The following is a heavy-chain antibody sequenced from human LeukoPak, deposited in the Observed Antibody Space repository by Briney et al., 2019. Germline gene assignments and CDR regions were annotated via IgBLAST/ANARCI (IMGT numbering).Heavy chain of an antibody. CDR1: GGSISSYY. Sequence: SETLSLTCTVSGGSISSYYWSWIRQPPGKGLEWIGYIYYSGSTNYNPSLRSRVTISVDTSKNQFSLKLSSVTAADTAVYYCAREGAVAGNFDYWGQGTLVTVSS. CDR3: AREGAVAGNFDY. J-gene: IGHJ4*02. V-gene: IGHV4-59*12. CDR2: IYYSGST. D-gene: IGHD6-19*01.